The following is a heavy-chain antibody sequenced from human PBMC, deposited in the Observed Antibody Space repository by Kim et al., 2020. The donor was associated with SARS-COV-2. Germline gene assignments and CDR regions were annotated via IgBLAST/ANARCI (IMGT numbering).Heavy chain of an antibody. CDR2: IYYTGST. J-gene: IGHJ5*02. Sequence: SETLSLTCTVSGGSISSYYWSWIRQPPGKGLEWIGYIYYTGSTNYNPSLKSRVTISVDTSKNQFSLKLSSVTAADTAVYYCARWVSGGSGSYYDNWFDPWDQGTLVTVSS. D-gene: IGHD3-10*01. CDR1: GGSISSYY. V-gene: IGHV4-59*01. CDR3: ARWVSGGSGSYYDNWFDP.